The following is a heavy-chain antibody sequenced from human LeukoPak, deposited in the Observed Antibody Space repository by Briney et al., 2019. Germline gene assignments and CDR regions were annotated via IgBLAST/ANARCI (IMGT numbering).Heavy chain of an antibody. J-gene: IGHJ4*02. V-gene: IGHV4-4*09. Sequence: SETLSLTYTVSGGSISSYYWSWIRQPPGKGLEWIGYIYTSGSTNYNPSLKSRVTISVDTSKNQFSLKLSSVTAADTAVYYCARQDYDILTGYHYFDYWGQGTLVTVSS. CDR2: IYTSGST. CDR1: GGSISSYY. CDR3: ARQDYDILTGYHYFDY. D-gene: IGHD3-9*01.